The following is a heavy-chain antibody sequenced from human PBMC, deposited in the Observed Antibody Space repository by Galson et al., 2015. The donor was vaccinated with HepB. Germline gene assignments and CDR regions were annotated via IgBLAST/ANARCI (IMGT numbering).Heavy chain of an antibody. CDR2: ISSGSSTR. Sequence: SLRLSCAASGFTFSSYSMNWVRQAPGKGLEWVSYISSGSSTRYYADSVKGRFTISRDNAKNSLYLQMNSLRAEDTAVYYCARDTATRYWGQGALVTVSS. D-gene: IGHD4-17*01. J-gene: IGHJ4*02. V-gene: IGHV3-48*01. CDR1: GFTFSSYS. CDR3: ARDTATRY.